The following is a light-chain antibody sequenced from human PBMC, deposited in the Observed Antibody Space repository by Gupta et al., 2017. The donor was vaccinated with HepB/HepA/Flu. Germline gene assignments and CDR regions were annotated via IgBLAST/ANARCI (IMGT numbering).Light chain of an antibody. J-gene: IGLJ1*01. CDR3: QSYDSCLSSCV. CDR2: GNS. CDR1: SSNIGAGYD. Sequence: QSVLTQPPSVSGAPGPRVTISCTGSSSNIGAGYDVHWYQQLPGTAPKLLIYGNSNRPSGVPDRFSGSKSGTSASLAITGLQAEDEAYYYCQSYDSCLSSCVFGGGTNVTVL. V-gene: IGLV1-40*01.